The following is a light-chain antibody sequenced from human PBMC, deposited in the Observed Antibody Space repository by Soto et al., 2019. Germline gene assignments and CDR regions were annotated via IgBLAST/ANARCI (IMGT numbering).Light chain of an antibody. V-gene: IGKV3-15*01. CDR2: GAS. CDR1: QSVSSN. CDR3: QQYNNWPFT. J-gene: IGKJ3*01. Sequence: EIVMTQSPATLSVSPGERATLSCRASQSVSSNLAWYQQKPGQAPRPLIYGASTRAPGIPARFSGSGSGTEFTLTISSLQSEDFAVYYCQQYNNWPFTFGPGTKVDIK.